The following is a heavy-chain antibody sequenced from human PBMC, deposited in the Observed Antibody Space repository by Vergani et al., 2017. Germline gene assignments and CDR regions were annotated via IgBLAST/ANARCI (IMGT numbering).Heavy chain of an antibody. CDR1: GYSFTSYW. V-gene: IGHV5-10-1*03. D-gene: IGHD3-22*01. Sequence: EVQLVQSGAEVKKPGESLRISCKGSGYSFTSYWISWVRQMPGKGLEWMGRIDPSDSFPNYSPSFQGHVTISADKSLSTAYLQWSSLKASDTAMYYCARVGWSYYDSSGYYYAPGGWFDPWGQGTLVTVSS. J-gene: IGHJ5*02. CDR3: ARVGWSYYDSSGYYYAPGGWFDP. CDR2: IDPSDSFP.